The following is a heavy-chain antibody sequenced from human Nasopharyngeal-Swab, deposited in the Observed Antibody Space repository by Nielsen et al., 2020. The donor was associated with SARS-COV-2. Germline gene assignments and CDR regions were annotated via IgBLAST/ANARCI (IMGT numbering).Heavy chain of an antibody. CDR3: AKDGRVDIVATGYYYYYYMDV. CDR2: ISYDGSNK. V-gene: IGHV3-30*18. Sequence: GASLRLSCAASGFTFSSYGMHWVRQAPGKGLEWEAVISYDGSNKYYADSVKGRFTISRDNSKNTLYLQMNSLRAEDTAVYYCAKDGRVDIVATGYYYYYYMDVWGKGTTVTVSS. D-gene: IGHD5-12*01. J-gene: IGHJ6*03. CDR1: GFTFSSYG.